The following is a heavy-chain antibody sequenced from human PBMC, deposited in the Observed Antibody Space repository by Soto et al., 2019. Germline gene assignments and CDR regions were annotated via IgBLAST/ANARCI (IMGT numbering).Heavy chain of an antibody. D-gene: IGHD3-10*01. Sequence: ASVKVSCKASGYTFTTYAIHWVRQAPGQSLEWMGWINTDNGNTYYSQKMQARVTITRDTSASTAYMELSRLRSEDTAVYYCARVVWFGKQVGYFDYWGQGTLVTVSS. CDR2: INTDNGNT. V-gene: IGHV1-3*04. CDR1: GYTFTTYA. CDR3: ARVVWFGKQVGYFDY. J-gene: IGHJ4*02.